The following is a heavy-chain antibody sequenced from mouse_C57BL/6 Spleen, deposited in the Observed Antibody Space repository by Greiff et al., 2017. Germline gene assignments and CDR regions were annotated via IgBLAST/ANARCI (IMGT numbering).Heavy chain of an antibody. CDR2: ISSGSSTI. Sequence: EVMLVQSGGGLVKPGGSLKLSCAASGFTFSDYGMHWVRQAPEKGLEWVAYISSGSSTIYYAETVKGRFTISRDNAKNTPFLQMTSLRSEDTAMYYCACYALRYLEAMDYWGQGTSVTVSS. CDR3: ACYALRYLEAMDY. J-gene: IGHJ4*01. V-gene: IGHV5-17*01. CDR1: GFTFSDYG. D-gene: IGHD1-1*01.